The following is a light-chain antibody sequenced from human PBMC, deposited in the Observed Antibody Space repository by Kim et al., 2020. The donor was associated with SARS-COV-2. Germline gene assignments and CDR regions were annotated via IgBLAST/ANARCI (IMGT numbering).Light chain of an antibody. Sequence: EIVLTQSPGTLSLSPGERATLSCRASQSVSSNSLAWYQQKPGQAPRLLIYGVSSRATGIPDRFSGSGSGTDFTLTISRLEPEDFAVYYCQQCGSSPWTFGQGTKVDIK. J-gene: IGKJ1*01. CDR3: QQCGSSPWT. CDR1: QSVSSNS. CDR2: GVS. V-gene: IGKV3-20*01.